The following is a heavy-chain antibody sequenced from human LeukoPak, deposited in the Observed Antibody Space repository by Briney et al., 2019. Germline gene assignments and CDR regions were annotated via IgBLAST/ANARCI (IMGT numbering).Heavy chain of an antibody. J-gene: IGHJ4*02. CDR2: ISSSSSYI. V-gene: IGHV3-21*01. CDR3: ARGEEKATITALDS. D-gene: IGHD5-24*01. CDR1: GFTFSNYD. Sequence: PGGSLRLSCAASGFTFSNYDMHWVRQAPGKGLEWVSAISSSSSYIYYADSIKGRVTISRDNAENSLYLQMNSLRAVDTAVYFCARGEEKATITALDSWGQGTLLTVSS.